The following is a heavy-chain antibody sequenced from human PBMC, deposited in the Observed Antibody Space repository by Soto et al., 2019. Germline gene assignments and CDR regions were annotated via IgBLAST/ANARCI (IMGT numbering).Heavy chain of an antibody. CDR3: ARDRLAARPSYGLDV. CDR1: GGSISSGGYY. Sequence: SETLSLTCTVSGGSISSGGYYWAWIRQHPGKGLEWIGYIYYRGTTYYNPSLKSRLIISVDTPKNQFSLKLSSVTAADTAVYYCARDRLAARPSYGLDVWGQGTTVTSP. V-gene: IGHV4-31*03. D-gene: IGHD6-6*01. CDR2: IYYRGTT. J-gene: IGHJ6*02.